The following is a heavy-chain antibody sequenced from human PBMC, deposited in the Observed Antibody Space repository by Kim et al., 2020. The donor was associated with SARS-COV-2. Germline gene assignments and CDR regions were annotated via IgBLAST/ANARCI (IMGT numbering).Heavy chain of an antibody. D-gene: IGHD2-21*01. CDR2: INPSGGST. CDR1: GYTFTSYY. Sequence: ASVKVSCKASGYTFTSYYMHWVRQAPGQGLEWMGIINPSGGSTSYAQKFQGRVTMTRDTSTSTVYMELSSLRSEDTAVYYCARDKILGGDRVGHFDYWGQGTLVTVSS. V-gene: IGHV1-46*01. CDR3: ARDKILGGDRVGHFDY. J-gene: IGHJ4*02.